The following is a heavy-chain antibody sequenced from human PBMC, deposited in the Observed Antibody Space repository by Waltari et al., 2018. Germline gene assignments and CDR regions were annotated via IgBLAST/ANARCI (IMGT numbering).Heavy chain of an antibody. CDR3: ARDTYDSSGYLDY. J-gene: IGHJ4*02. V-gene: IGHV3-7*04. CDR1: GFTFSSYW. CDR2: IKQVGREK. D-gene: IGHD3-22*01. Sequence: EVQLVESGGGLVQPGGSLRLSCAASGFTFSSYWMSWVRQAPGKGLEWVANIKQVGREKYYVDSVKGRFTISRDNAKNSLYLQMNSLRAEDTAVYYCARDTYDSSGYLDYWGQGTLVTVSS.